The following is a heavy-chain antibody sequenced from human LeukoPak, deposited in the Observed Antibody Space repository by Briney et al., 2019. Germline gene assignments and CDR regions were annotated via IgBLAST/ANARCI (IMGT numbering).Heavy chain of an antibody. D-gene: IGHD3-3*01. V-gene: IGHV1-18*01. CDR3: ARDGPDFWSGYYKNFDY. CDR1: GYAFTSYG. J-gene: IGHJ4*02. Sequence: ASVKVSCKASGYAFTSYGISWVRQAPGQGLEWMGWISAYNGNTNYAQKPQGRVTMTTDTSTSTAYMELRSLRSDDTAVYYCARDGPDFWSGYYKNFDYWGQGTLVTVSS. CDR2: ISAYNGNT.